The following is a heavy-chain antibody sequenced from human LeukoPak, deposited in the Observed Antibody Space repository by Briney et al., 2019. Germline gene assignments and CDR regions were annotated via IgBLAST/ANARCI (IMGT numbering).Heavy chain of an antibody. D-gene: IGHD3-16*01. Sequence: TGGYLRLSCAASGFTFSSYEMNWVRQAPGKGLEWVSYISSSGSTIYYADSVKGRLTISRDNAKNSLYLQMNSLRAEDTAVYYCARGERPRGAFDIWGQGTMVTVSS. CDR2: ISSSGSTI. V-gene: IGHV3-48*03. CDR3: ARGERPRGAFDI. J-gene: IGHJ3*02. CDR1: GFTFSSYE.